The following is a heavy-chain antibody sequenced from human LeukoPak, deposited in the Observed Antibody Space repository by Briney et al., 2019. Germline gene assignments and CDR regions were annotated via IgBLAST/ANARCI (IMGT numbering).Heavy chain of an antibody. D-gene: IGHD4-17*01. V-gene: IGHV1-69*05. Sequence: SVKVPCKASGGTFSSYAISWVRQAPGQGLEWMGGIIPIFGTANYAQKFQGRVTITTDESTSTAYMKLSSLRSEDTAVYYCARESVNVFLLGGFDPWGQGTLVTVSS. CDR1: GGTFSSYA. CDR3: ARESVNVFLLGGFDP. J-gene: IGHJ5*02. CDR2: IIPIFGTA.